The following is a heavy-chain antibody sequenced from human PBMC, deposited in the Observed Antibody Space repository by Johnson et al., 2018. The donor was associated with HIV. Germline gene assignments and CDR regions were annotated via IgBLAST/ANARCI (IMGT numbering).Heavy chain of an antibody. Sequence: QVQLVESGGGLVQPGGSLRLSCAASGFTVSSNYMNWVRQAPGKGLEWVAVISYDGSNKYYADSVKGRFTISRDNSKNTLYLQMNSLKTEDTAVYYCTTLGYCSGGSCYSGRGFDIWGQGTMVTVSS. CDR3: TTLGYCSGGSCYSGRGFDI. CDR1: GFTVSSNY. CDR2: ISYDGSNK. D-gene: IGHD2-15*01. J-gene: IGHJ3*02. V-gene: IGHV3-30*03.